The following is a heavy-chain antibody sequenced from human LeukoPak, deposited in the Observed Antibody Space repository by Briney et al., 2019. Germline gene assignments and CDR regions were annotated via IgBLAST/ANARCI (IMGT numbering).Heavy chain of an antibody. CDR1: GFTFSSYA. CDR3: AREDRMVRGVPGY. CDR2: ISYDGSNK. V-gene: IGHV3-30-3*01. J-gene: IGHJ4*02. D-gene: IGHD3-10*01. Sequence: PGGSLRLSCAASGFTFSSYAMHWVRQAPGKGLEWVAVISYDGSNKYYADSVKGRFTISRDNSKNTLYLQMNSLRAEDTAVYYCAREDRMVRGVPGYWGQGTPVTVSS.